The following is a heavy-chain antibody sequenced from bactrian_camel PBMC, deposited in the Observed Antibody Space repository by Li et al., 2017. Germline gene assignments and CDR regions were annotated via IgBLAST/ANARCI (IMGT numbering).Heavy chain of an antibody. CDR3: ATGAAYYSGGFYKWNFGY. Sequence: HVQLVESGGGLVKPGGSLRLSCAASEDTYRGNCMGWIRQAPGKEREGVAAIYFLYGTTYYADSVKGRFTISRDNAKNTLYLQLNSLKSEDTALYYCATGAAYYSGGFYKWNFGYWGQGTQVTVS. CDR2: IYFLYGTT. CDR1: EDTYRGNC. J-gene: IGHJ6*01. D-gene: IGHD2*01. V-gene: IGHV3S1*01.